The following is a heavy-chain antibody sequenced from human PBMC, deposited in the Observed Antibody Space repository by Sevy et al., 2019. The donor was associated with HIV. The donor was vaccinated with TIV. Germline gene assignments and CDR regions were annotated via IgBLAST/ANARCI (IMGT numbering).Heavy chain of an antibody. CDR1: GFTFNSHG. V-gene: IGHV3-30*15. CDR2: ISYDGRIK. Sequence: GGSLRLSCAASGFTFNSHGFHWVRQAPGKGLEWVALISYDGRIKYYADSVKGRFIISRDDARNTLYLQMSGLRAEDTAVYYCAREGGHTHAWSPGNFWGQGTLVTVSS. CDR3: AREGGHTHAWSPGNF. D-gene: IGHD2-2*01. J-gene: IGHJ4*02.